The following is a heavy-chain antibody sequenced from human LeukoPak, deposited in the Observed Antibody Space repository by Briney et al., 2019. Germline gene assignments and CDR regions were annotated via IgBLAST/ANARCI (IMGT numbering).Heavy chain of an antibody. D-gene: IGHD3-22*01. CDR1: GGTFSSYA. J-gene: IGHJ5*02. Sequence: ASVKVSCKASGGTFSSYAISWVRQAPGQGLESMGGIIPIFGTVNYAQKFQGRVTITADESTSTAYMELSSLRSEDTAVYYCARDPRRSRWLPTTWGQGTLVTVSS. CDR3: ARDPRRSRWLPTT. V-gene: IGHV1-69*13. CDR2: IIPIFGTV.